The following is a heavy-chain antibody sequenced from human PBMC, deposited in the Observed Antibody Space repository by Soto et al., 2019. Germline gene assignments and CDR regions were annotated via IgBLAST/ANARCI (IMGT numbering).Heavy chain of an antibody. CDR1: GFIFNTYA. Sequence: GGSLRLSCAASGFIFNTYAMHWVRQAPGKGLEWVAVMSHDGSNSDYADSVKGRFTISRDNSKNTLFLQMNSLRTEDTAVYYCARPGSGYDVLTGRYFYYFHTMHVWGQGTTVTVSS. CDR3: ARPGSGYDVLTGRYFYYFHTMHV. CDR2: MSHDGSNS. V-gene: IGHV3-30-3*01. J-gene: IGHJ6*02. D-gene: IGHD3-9*01.